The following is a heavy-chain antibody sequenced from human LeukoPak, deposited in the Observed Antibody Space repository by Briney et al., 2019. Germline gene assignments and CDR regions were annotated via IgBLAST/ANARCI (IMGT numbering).Heavy chain of an antibody. CDR3: ARGTRRAYSSSNY. CDR1: GGSFNGYY. CDR2: INHSGST. J-gene: IGHJ4*02. V-gene: IGHV4-34*01. Sequence: SGTLSLTCAVSGGSFNGYYWSWIRQPPGKGLEWIGEINHSGSTNYNPSLKSRVTISVDTSKNQFSLKLSSVTAADTAVYYCARGTRRAYSSSNYWGQGTLVTVSS. D-gene: IGHD6-6*01.